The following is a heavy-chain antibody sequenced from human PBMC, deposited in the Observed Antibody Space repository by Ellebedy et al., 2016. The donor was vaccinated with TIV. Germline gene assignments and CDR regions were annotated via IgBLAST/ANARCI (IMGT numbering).Heavy chain of an antibody. V-gene: IGHV1-2*02. CDR3: ARLDDYGDYRPLEGWFDP. J-gene: IGHJ5*02. Sequence: ASVKVSCKASGYTFTGYYMHWVRQAPGQGLEWMGWINPNSGGTNYAQKFQGRVTMTRDTSISTAYMELSRLRSDDTAVYYCARLDDYGDYRPLEGWFDPWGQGTLVTVSS. CDR1: GYTFTGYY. CDR2: INPNSGGT. D-gene: IGHD4-17*01.